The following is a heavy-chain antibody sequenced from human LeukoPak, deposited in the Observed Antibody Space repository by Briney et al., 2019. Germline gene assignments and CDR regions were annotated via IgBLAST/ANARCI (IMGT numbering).Heavy chain of an antibody. V-gene: IGHV1-3*01. D-gene: IGHD3-22*01. CDR3: ARSWVWGGSENYYYDSSGYYFDY. CDR1: GYTFTGYA. Sequence: GASVKVSCKASGYTFTGYAMHWVRQAPGQRLEWMGWINGGNGNTKYSQKFQGRVTITRDTSASTAYVEPSSPRSEDTAVYYCARSWVWGGSENYYYDSSGYYFDYWGQGTLVTVSS. J-gene: IGHJ4*02. CDR2: INGGNGNT.